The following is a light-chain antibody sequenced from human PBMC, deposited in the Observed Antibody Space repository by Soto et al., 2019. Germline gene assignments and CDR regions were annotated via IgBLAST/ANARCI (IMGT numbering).Light chain of an antibody. Sequence: EILLTQSPATLSLSPGERATLSCRASQSVSSSYLAWFHQKPGQAPRLLIYGTSSRATGIPDRFSGSGSGTDFTLTISRLEPEDFAVYYCQQYGSSPITFGQGTRLEIK. J-gene: IGKJ5*01. CDR1: QSVSSSY. V-gene: IGKV3-20*01. CDR3: QQYGSSPIT. CDR2: GTS.